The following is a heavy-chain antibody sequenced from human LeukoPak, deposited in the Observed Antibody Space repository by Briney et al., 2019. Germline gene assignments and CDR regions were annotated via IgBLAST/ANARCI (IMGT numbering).Heavy chain of an antibody. J-gene: IGHJ4*02. CDR2: IYHSGST. CDR3: ARDKHGAAMVTFFDN. CDR1: GGSISSSNW. V-gene: IGHV4-4*02. D-gene: IGHD5-18*01. Sequence: SGTLSLTCAVSGGSISSSNWWSWVRQPPGKGLEWIGEIYHSGSTNYNPSLKSRVTISVDKSKNQFSLKLSSVTAADTAVYYCARDKHGAAMVTFFDNWGQGTLVTVSS.